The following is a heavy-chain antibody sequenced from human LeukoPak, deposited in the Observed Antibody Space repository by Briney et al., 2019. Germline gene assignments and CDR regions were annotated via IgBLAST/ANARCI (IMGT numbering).Heavy chain of an antibody. Sequence: GESLKISCKGSGYSFTTYWIGWVRQMPGKGLEWMGIIYPGDSDTRYSPSFQGQVTISADKSIGTAYLQWSSLKASDTAVYYCTRLTHYTTGYTIDYWGQGTLVTVSS. CDR1: GYSFTTYW. V-gene: IGHV5-51*01. J-gene: IGHJ4*02. CDR2: IYPGDSDT. CDR3: TRLTHYTTGYTIDY. D-gene: IGHD3-9*01.